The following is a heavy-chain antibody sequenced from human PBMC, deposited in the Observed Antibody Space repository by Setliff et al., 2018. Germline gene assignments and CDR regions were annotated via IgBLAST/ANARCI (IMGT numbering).Heavy chain of an antibody. J-gene: IGHJ4*02. CDR1: GFTFSSYW. CDR2: IYHDGPS. V-gene: IGHV4-4*02. Sequence: SETLRLSCAGSGFTFSSYWMTWVRQSPGKGLEWIGYIYHDGPSVHYNPSLKSRVTMSVDKSKNQFSLKLSSVTAADTAVYYCARGGERYYSASWGQGTLVTVSS. D-gene: IGHD1-20*01. CDR3: ARGGERYYSAS.